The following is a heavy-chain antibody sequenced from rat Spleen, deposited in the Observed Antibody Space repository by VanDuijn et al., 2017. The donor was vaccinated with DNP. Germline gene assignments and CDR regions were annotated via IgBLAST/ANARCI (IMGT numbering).Heavy chain of an antibody. V-gene: IGHV7-7*01. CDR2: SRNSANGYTT. Sequence: EVKLLESGGGLVQPGGSMRLSCAASGFTFTDFYMNWIRQPVGKAPEWLGFSRNSANGYTTKYNPSVRGGFTISRDNTQNMLYLQMDSLRAGDNATYYFARLVAAIGAYYFDYWCQGVMVTVSP. D-gene: IGHD1-2*01. CDR1: GFTFTDFY. J-gene: IGHJ2*01. CDR3: ARLVAAIGAYYFDY.